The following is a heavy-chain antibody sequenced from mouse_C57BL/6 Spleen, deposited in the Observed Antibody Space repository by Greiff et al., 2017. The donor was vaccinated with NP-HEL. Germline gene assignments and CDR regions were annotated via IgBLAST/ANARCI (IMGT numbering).Heavy chain of an antibody. J-gene: IGHJ1*03. D-gene: IGHD3-1*01. Sequence: VQLQQPGAELVRPGSSVKLSCKASGYTFTSYWMHWVKQRPIQGLEWIGNIDPSDSETHYNQKFKDKATLTVDKSSSTAYMQLSSLTSEDSAVYYCARSGPDPYWYFDVWGTGTTVTVSS. CDR3: ARSGPDPYWYFDV. V-gene: IGHV1-52*01. CDR1: GYTFTSYW. CDR2: IDPSDSET.